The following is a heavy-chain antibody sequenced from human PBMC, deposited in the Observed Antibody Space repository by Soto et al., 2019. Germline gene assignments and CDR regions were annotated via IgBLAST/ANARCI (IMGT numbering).Heavy chain of an antibody. V-gene: IGHV1-18*01. CDR2: ISAYNGNT. Sequence: GASVKVSCKACGDTFTSYGISCVRQAPGQGLEWMGWISAYNGNTNYAQKLQGRVTMTTDTSTSTAYMELRSLRSDDTAVYYCARRGDYDFWSGYSSYYYYYMDVWGKGTTVTVSS. CDR1: GDTFTSYG. CDR3: ARRGDYDFWSGYSSYYYYYMDV. D-gene: IGHD3-3*01. J-gene: IGHJ6*03.